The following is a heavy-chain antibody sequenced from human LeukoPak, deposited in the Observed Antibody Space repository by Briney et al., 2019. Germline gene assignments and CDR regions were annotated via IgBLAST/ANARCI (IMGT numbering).Heavy chain of an antibody. CDR3: ARGTKTPIYYDFWSGPLNWFDP. Sequence: PSETLSLTCAVYGGSFSGYYWSWIRQPPGKGLEWIGEINHSGSTNYNPSLKSRVTISVDTSKSQFSLKLSSVTAADTAVYYCARGTKTPIYYDFWSGPLNWFDPWGQGTLVTVSS. J-gene: IGHJ5*02. D-gene: IGHD3-3*01. CDR1: GGSFSGYY. CDR2: INHSGST. V-gene: IGHV4-34*01.